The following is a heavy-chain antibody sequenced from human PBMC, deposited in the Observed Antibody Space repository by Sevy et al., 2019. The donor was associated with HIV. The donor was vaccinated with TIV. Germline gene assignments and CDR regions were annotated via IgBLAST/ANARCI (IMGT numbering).Heavy chain of an antibody. CDR3: ARGQLLQFLEWPSYGLDV. Sequence: GGSLRLSCAVSGFTFSSHWMFWVRQAPGKGLVWDSHINSHGTITNYADSVKGRFAISRDNTKNTIYLQMNSLRAEDTAVYYCARGQLLQFLEWPSYGLDVWGQGTTVTVSS. D-gene: IGHD3-3*01. CDR2: INSHGTIT. CDR1: GFTFSSHW. V-gene: IGHV3-74*01. J-gene: IGHJ6*02.